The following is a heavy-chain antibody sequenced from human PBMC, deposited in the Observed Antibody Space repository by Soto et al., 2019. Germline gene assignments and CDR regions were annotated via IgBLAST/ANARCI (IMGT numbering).Heavy chain of an antibody. CDR1: GGSFSGYY. CDR3: ARPSYYDILTGPHYYFDY. CDR2: INHSGST. D-gene: IGHD3-9*01. Sequence: PSETLSLTCAVYGGSFSGYYWSWIRQPPGKGLEWIGEINHSGSTNYNPSLKSRVTISVDTSKNQFSLKLSSVTAADTAVYYCARPSYYDILTGPHYYFDYWGQGTLVTVS. J-gene: IGHJ4*02. V-gene: IGHV4-34*01.